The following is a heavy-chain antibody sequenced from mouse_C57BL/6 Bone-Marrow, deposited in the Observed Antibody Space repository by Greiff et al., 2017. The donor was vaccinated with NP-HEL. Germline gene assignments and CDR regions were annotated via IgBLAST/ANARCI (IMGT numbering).Heavy chain of an antibody. D-gene: IGHD1-1*01. CDR3: ARGAYYGLDWYFDV. V-gene: IGHV2-2*01. Sequence: VMLVESGPGLVQPSQSLSITCTVSGFSFTSYGVHWVRQSPGKGLEWLGVIWSGGSTDYNAAFISRLSISKDNSKSQVFFKMNSLQADDTAIYYCARGAYYGLDWYFDVWGTGTTVTVSS. J-gene: IGHJ1*03. CDR1: GFSFTSYG. CDR2: IWSGGST.